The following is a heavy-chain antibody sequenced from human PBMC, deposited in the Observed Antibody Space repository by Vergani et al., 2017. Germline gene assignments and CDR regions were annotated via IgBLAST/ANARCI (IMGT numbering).Heavy chain of an antibody. V-gene: IGHV3-23*01. Sequence: EVQLLESGGGLVQPGGSLRLSCAASGFTFSSYAMSWVRQAPGKGLEWVSAISGSGGSTYYADSVKGRFTISRDNSKNTLYLQMNSLRAEDTAVYYCAKDGPNYGSGSYCFDYWGQGTLVTVSS. CDR2: ISGSGGST. D-gene: IGHD3-10*01. J-gene: IGHJ4*02. CDR3: AKDGPNYGSGSYCFDY. CDR1: GFTFSSYA.